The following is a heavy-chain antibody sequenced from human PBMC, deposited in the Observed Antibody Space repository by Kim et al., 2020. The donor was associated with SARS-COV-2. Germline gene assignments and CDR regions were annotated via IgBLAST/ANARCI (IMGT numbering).Heavy chain of an antibody. D-gene: IGHD3-3*01. CDR3: ARSAHFWSGHYLDL. V-gene: IGHV1-2*02. CDR2: INPYSGDT. J-gene: IGHJ5*02. CDR1: GYTFTDYY. Sequence: ASVKVSCKASGYTFTDYYIHWVRQAPGQGLEWMGWINPYSGDTNYAQKFQGRVTMTRDTSISTPYVELTSLSSDDTAVYYCARSAHFWSGHYLDLWGQGTLITVSP.